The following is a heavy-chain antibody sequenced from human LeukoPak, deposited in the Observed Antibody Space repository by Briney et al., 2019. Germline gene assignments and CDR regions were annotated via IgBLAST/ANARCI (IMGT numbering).Heavy chain of an antibody. Sequence: PGGSLRLSCAASGFTFSSYAMTWVRQAPGKGLEWVSGISGSGGSTYYADSVKGRFTISRDNSKNTLYLQMNSLRAEDTAVYYCARSKGFGSGWFDYYYYYGMDVWGQGTTVTVSS. CDR1: GFTFSSYA. J-gene: IGHJ6*02. CDR3: ARSKGFGSGWFDYYYYYGMDV. V-gene: IGHV3-23*01. D-gene: IGHD6-19*01. CDR2: ISGSGGST.